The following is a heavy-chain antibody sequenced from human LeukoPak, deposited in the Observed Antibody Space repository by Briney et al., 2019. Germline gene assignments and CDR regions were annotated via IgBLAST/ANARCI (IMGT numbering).Heavy chain of an antibody. Sequence: SETLSLTCTVSGGSISSSSYYWGWIRQPPGKGLEWIGSIYYSGSTYYNPSLKSRVTISVDTSKNQFSLKLSSVTAADTAVYYCASPKIFYYDSSGYSDAFDIWGQGTMVTVSS. J-gene: IGHJ3*02. CDR3: ASPKIFYYDSSGYSDAFDI. V-gene: IGHV4-39*07. D-gene: IGHD3-22*01. CDR2: IYYSGST. CDR1: GGSISSSSYY.